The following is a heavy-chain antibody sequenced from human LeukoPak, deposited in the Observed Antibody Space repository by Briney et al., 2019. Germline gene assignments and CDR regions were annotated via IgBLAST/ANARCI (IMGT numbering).Heavy chain of an antibody. CDR3: ARCSPGDSSNFYAVLQY. D-gene: IGHD3-22*01. CDR1: GGTFSSYA. CDR2: IIPVFGTT. J-gene: IGHJ4*02. Sequence: ASVKVSCKASGGTFSSYAVSWARLTPGQGLEWLGGIIPVFGTTTYAQKFQAKVTMTADKSTNTAYLEISSLTSDDTAVYYCARCSPGDSSNFYAVLQYWGQGTQVTVST. V-gene: IGHV1-69*06.